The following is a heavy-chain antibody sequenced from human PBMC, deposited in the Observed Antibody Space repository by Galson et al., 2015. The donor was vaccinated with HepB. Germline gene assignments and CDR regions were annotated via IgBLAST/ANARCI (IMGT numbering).Heavy chain of an antibody. CDR3: ARQNWDYGDRYDY. CDR1: GFTFTSYA. Sequence: SLRLSCAASGFTFTSYAMSWVRQAPGKGLEWVSTIRGSGDTTHYSNSVKGRFTISRDNSRSTLFPQMNSLRAEDTAVYYCARQNWDYGDRYDYWGQGTLVTVSS. D-gene: IGHD4-17*01. V-gene: IGHV3-23*01. CDR2: IRGSGDTT. J-gene: IGHJ4*02.